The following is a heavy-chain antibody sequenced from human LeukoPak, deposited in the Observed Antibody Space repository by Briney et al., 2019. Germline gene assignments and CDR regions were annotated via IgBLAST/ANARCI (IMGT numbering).Heavy chain of an antibody. V-gene: IGHV1-69*04. CDR1: GGTFNNYA. CDR2: VVPMFGIR. D-gene: IGHD5-12*01. CDR3: ATEPSRSYSFDHLDF. J-gene: IGHJ4*02. Sequence: SVNVSCKTSGGTFNNYAISWVRQAPGQGLEWTGRVVPMFGIRNYPQTFRGRVNITADKATNTVYMELRSLSAEDTAIYYCATEPSRSYSFDHLDFWGLGTPVTVSS.